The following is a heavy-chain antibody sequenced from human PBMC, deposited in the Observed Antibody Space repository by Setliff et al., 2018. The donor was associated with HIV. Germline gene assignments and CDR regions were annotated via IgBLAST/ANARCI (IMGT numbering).Heavy chain of an antibody. CDR3: ARLFQWMSYSFDI. V-gene: IGHV4-39*01. CDR2: INYSGYT. J-gene: IGHJ3*02. D-gene: IGHD5-12*01. CDR1: GGSISSDSYY. Sequence: LSLTCTVSGGSISSDSYYWGWIRQPPGKGLEWIASINYSGYTYHNPSLKTRVTISIDTSKGQFSLKLNSITAADTGVYYCARLFQWMSYSFDIWGQGTVVTVSS.